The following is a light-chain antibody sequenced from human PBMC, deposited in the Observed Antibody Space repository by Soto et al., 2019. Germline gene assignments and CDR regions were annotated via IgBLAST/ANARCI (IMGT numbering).Light chain of an antibody. Sequence: DIQMTQSPSTLSASVGDRVTITCRASQSISSWLAWYQQKPGKAPKLLIYDASSLESGVPSRFSGSGSGTEFTLPISSLQPDDFATYYCQQYNSYSSFTFGPGTKVDIK. CDR1: QSISSW. CDR3: QQYNSYSSFT. V-gene: IGKV1-5*01. CDR2: DAS. J-gene: IGKJ3*01.